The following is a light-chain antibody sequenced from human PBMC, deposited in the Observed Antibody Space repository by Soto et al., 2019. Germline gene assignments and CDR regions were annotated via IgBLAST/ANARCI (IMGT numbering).Light chain of an antibody. CDR1: SSNIGNNY. CDR2: DNN. CDR3: GTWDSSLSAPV. J-gene: IGLJ2*01. V-gene: IGLV1-51*01. Sequence: QSVLTQPPSVSAAPGQKVTISCSGSSSNIGNNYVSWYQQLPGTAPKLLIYDNNKRPSGIPDRFSGSKSGTSATLGITGLQTGDEADYYCGTWDSSLSAPVFGGGTQPTVL.